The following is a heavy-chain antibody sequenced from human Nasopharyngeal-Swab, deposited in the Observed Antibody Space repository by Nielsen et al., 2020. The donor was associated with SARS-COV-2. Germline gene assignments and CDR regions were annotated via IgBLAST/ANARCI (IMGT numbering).Heavy chain of an antibody. D-gene: IGHD2-2*01. CDR2: INAGNGNT. V-gene: IGHV1-3*01. CDR3: ARAVWVVPAAISPAHNWFDP. J-gene: IGHJ5*02. Sequence: WVRQAPGQRLEWMGWINAGNGNTKYSQKFQGRVTITRDTSASTAYMELSSLRSEDTAVYYCARAVWVVPAAISPAHNWFDPWGQGTRVTVSS.